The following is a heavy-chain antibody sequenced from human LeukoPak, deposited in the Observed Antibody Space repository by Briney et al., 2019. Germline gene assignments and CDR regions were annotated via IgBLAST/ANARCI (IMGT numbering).Heavy chain of an antibody. D-gene: IGHD3-10*01. CDR2: ISSSGSTI. J-gene: IGHJ4*02. CDR1: GFTFSDYY. Sequence: GGSLRLPCAASGFTFSDYYMSWIRQAPGKGLEWISYISSSGSTIYYADSVKGRFTISRDNAKNSLYLQMNSLRAEDTAVYYCARGGYYGSGSYFRVDYWGQGTLVPVSS. CDR3: ARGGYYGSGSYFRVDY. V-gene: IGHV3-11*04.